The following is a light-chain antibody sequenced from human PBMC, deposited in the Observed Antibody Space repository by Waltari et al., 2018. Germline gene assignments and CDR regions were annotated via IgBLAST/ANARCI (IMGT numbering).Light chain of an antibody. CDR2: DAS. CDR3: QHHGGSPPFT. Sequence: IVLTQSPVTLSLSPGERATLSCRASQSVRSNYLAWYQQRPGQAPRLLIYDASSRAIGIPDRFSGSGSGTDFILTISRLEPDDFAVYYCQHHGGSPPFTFGPGTKVDIK. J-gene: IGKJ3*01. CDR1: QSVRSNY. V-gene: IGKV3-20*01.